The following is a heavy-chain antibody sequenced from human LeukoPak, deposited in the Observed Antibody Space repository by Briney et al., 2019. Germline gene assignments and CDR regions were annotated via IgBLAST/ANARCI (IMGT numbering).Heavy chain of an antibody. CDR3: AKNWND. CDR1: GFKFSDHY. V-gene: IGHV3-23*01. D-gene: IGHD1-1*01. Sequence: GGSQRLSCAASGFKFSDHYIDWVRQAPGKGLEWVSALSGNGDTTYYAGSVKGRFTISRDTSKSTLFLQMNSLRVEDTAIYYCAKNWNDWGQGTLVTISS. J-gene: IGHJ4*02. CDR2: LSGNGDTT.